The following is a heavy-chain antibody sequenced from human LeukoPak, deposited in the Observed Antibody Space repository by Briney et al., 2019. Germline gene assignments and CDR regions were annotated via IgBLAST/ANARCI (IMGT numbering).Heavy chain of an antibody. Sequence: SQTLSLTCTVSGDSISSGDYYWSWIRQPAGKGLEWIGRIYTSGSTNYNPSLKSRVTISVDTSKNQFSLKLSSVTAADTAVYYCARVSCSSTSCYPYYYYYYYMDVWGKGTTVTVSS. D-gene: IGHD2-2*01. CDR3: ARVSCSSTSCYPYYYYYYYMDV. CDR1: GDSISSGDYY. V-gene: IGHV4-61*02. CDR2: IYTSGST. J-gene: IGHJ6*03.